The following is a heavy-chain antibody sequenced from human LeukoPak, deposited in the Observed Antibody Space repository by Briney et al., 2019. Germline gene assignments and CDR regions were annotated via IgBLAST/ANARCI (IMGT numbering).Heavy chain of an antibody. V-gene: IGHV4-59*01. CDR1: GGSISSYY. Sequence: SETLSLTCTVSGGSISSYYWSWIRQPPGKGLEWIGCIYYSGSTNYNPSLKSRVTISVDTSKNQFSLKLSSVTAADTAVYYCARARTITGYFNYWGQGTLVTVSS. J-gene: IGHJ4*02. CDR3: ARARTITGYFNY. CDR2: IYYSGST. D-gene: IGHD5-24*01.